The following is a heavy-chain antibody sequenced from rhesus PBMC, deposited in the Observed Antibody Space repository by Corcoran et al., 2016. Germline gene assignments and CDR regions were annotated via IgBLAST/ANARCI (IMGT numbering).Heavy chain of an antibody. CDR1: GASFSRNW. D-gene: IGHD7-45*01. V-gene: IGHV4-80*01. CDR3: ARDRFLGTGGGLDS. J-gene: IGHJ6*01. CDR2: VNAESGPT. Sequence: QVQLQESGPGLVKPSETLFLTCTVSGASFSRNWWRWVRHPPGKGLEWIGEVNAESGPTNYNPLFTSRATISRDASKRQFFLELTSVTAADTAVYYCARDRFLGTGGGLDSWGQGVGVIVSS.